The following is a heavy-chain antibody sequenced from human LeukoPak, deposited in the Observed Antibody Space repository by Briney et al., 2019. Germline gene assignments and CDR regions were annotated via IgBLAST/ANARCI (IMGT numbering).Heavy chain of an antibody. V-gene: IGHV3-21*01. CDR3: ARDHPYYYDSSGYDY. D-gene: IGHD3-22*01. J-gene: IGHJ4*02. CDR1: GFTFSTYS. CDR2: ISSSSYI. Sequence: GGPLSFSGEASGFTFSTYSMNWVRKPPGKGLEWSSSISSSSYIYYADSVKGRFTISRDNAKNSLYLQMNSLRAEDTAVYYCARDHPYYYDSSGYDYWGQGTLVTVSS.